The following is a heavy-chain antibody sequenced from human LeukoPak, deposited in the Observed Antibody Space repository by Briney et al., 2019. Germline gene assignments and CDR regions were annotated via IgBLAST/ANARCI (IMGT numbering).Heavy chain of an antibody. J-gene: IGHJ5*01. V-gene: IGHV3-23*01. Sequence: GGSLRLSCAASGFTFSSYGMSWVRQAPGKGLEWVSAISGSGGSTYYADSVKGRFTISRDNSKSTLYLQMNSLRADDTAVYYCAKGGRSSSWFDYWGQGTLVTVSS. CDR1: GFTFSSYG. D-gene: IGHD6-13*01. CDR3: AKGGRSSSWFDY. CDR2: ISGSGGST.